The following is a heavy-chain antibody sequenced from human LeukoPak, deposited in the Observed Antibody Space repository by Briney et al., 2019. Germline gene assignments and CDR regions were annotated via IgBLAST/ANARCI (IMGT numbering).Heavy chain of an antibody. CDR2: MNPNSGNT. Sequence: ASVKVSCKASGYTFTSYDINWVRQATGQGLEWMGWMNPNSGNTGYAQKLQGRVTITRNTSISTAYMELSSLRSEDTAVYYCARGGSSSWPYYYYYMDVWGKGTTVTVSS. J-gene: IGHJ6*03. CDR1: GYTFTSYD. D-gene: IGHD6-13*01. CDR3: ARGGSSSWPYYYYYMDV. V-gene: IGHV1-8*03.